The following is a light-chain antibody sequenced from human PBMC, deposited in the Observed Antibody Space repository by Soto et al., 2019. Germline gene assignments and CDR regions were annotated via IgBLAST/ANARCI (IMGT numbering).Light chain of an antibody. CDR2: GNS. CDR3: QSYDSSLSGYVV. Sequence: QSLLTQPPSVSGAPGQRVTISCTGSSYNIGAGYDVHWYQQLPGTAPKLLIYGNSNRPSGVPDRFSGSKSGTSASLAITGLQAEDEADYYCQSYDSSLSGYVVFGGGTKVTVL. J-gene: IGLJ2*01. V-gene: IGLV1-40*01. CDR1: SYNIGAGYD.